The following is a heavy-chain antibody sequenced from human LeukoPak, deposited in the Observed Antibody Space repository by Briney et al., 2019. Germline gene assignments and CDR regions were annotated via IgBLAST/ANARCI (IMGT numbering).Heavy chain of an antibody. CDR3: ARDLLDYYDSSGYPD. J-gene: IGHJ4*02. Sequence: SETLSLTCTVSGGSISSYYWSWIRQPAGKGPEWIGRIYTSGSTNYNPSLKSRVTMSVDTSKNQFSLKLSSVTAADTAVYYCARDLLDYYDSSGYPDWGQGTLVTVSS. D-gene: IGHD3-22*01. CDR2: IYTSGST. CDR1: GGSISSYY. V-gene: IGHV4-4*07.